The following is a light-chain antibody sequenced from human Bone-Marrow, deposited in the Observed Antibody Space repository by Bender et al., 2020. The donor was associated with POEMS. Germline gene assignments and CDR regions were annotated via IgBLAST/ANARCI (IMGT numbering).Light chain of an antibody. CDR2: SNY. J-gene: IGLJ3*02. V-gene: IGLV1-44*01. Sequence: QSVLTQPPSASGTPGQGVTISCSGSDSNIGGNSVHWYQHLPGSSPRLVVYSNYQRPSGVPARFSGSKSGTSASLAISDIQSEDEGDYYCSSWDDSLSGWVFGGGTKLTVL. CDR3: SSWDDSLSGWV. CDR1: DSNIGGNS.